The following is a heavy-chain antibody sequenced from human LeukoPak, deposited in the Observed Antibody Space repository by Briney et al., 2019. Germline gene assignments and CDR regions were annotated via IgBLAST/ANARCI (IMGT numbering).Heavy chain of an antibody. Sequence: GGSLRLSCAGSGFTFSSYGMHWVRQAPGKGLEWVALICYDGSNKYYADPVKGRFTISRDNSKNTLYLQMNSLRAEDTAVYYCATGRRLAVAGPYYFDYWGQGTLVTVSS. V-gene: IGHV3-33*01. D-gene: IGHD6-19*01. CDR3: ATGRRLAVAGPYYFDY. J-gene: IGHJ4*02. CDR2: ICYDGSNK. CDR1: GFTFSSYG.